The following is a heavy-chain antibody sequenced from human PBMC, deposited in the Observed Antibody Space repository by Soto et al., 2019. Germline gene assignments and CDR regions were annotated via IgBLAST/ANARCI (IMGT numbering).Heavy chain of an antibody. CDR1: GFTFSSYA. CDR2: ISGSGGST. CDR3: AKDLQFASTFDY. Sequence: PGGSLRLSCAASGFTFSSYAMSWVRQAPGKGLEWVSAISGSGGSTYYADSVKGRFTISRDNTKNTLYLQMNSLRAEDTAVYYCAKDLQFASTFDYWGQGTLVTVSS. V-gene: IGHV3-23*01. J-gene: IGHJ4*02. D-gene: IGHD4-4*01.